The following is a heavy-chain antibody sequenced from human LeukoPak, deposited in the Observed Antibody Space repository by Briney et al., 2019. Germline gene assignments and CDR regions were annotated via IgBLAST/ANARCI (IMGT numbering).Heavy chain of an antibody. CDR2: IYYSGST. CDR3: ARGYCSGGSCYSAADY. Sequence: SETLSLTCTVSGGSISSNNFYWGWIRQPLGKGLEWIGSIYYSGSTYYNPSLTSRVTISVDTSKNQFSLKLSSVTAADTAVYYCARGYCSGGSCYSAADYWGQGTLVTVSS. D-gene: IGHD2-15*01. CDR1: GGSISSNNFY. J-gene: IGHJ4*02. V-gene: IGHV4-39*07.